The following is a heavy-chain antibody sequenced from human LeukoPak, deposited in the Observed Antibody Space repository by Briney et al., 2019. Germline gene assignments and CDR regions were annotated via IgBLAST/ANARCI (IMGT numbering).Heavy chain of an antibody. V-gene: IGHV4-61*01. CDR1: GGSVSRGTDC. D-gene: IGHD3-22*01. Sequence: ETLSLTCTLSGGSVSRGTDCWSWIRQPPGKGLEWIGYIYYSGSTNYKPSLKSRVPIAVDTSKSQFSLKLSSVTAADTAVYYCARERPDSSGFYPMYFDYWGQGTLVTVSS. J-gene: IGHJ4*02. CDR2: IYYSGST. CDR3: ARERPDSSGFYPMYFDY.